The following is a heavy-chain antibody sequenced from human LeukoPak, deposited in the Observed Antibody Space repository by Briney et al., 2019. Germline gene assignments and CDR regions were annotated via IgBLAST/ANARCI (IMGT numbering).Heavy chain of an antibody. CDR2: INPSGGST. Sequence: ASVKVSCKASGYTFTTDYMHWVRQAPGQGLEWMGIINPSGGSTSYAQKFQGRVTLTRDTSTSTVYMELSSLRSDDTAVYYCARDGGFDYWGQGTLVTVSS. CDR3: ARDGGFDY. J-gene: IGHJ4*02. D-gene: IGHD3-16*01. CDR1: GYTFTTDY. V-gene: IGHV1-46*01.